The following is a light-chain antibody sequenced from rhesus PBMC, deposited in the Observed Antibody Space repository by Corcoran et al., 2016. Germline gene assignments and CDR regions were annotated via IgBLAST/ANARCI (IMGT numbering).Light chain of an antibody. CDR1: QSLLHSVGKTY. V-gene: IGKV2-90*01. Sequence: DIVMTQTPLSLPVTPGEPASISCRSSQSLLHSVGKTYLYWYLQKPGQSPQLLIYEGSNRASGVPDRFSGRGSGTDFTLKISRVEAENVGVYYCMQVIQLPLTFGGGTKVEIK. CDR2: EGS. J-gene: IGKJ4*01. CDR3: MQVIQLPLT.